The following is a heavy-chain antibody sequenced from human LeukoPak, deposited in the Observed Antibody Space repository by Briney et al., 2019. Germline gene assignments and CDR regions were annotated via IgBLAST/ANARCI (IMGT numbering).Heavy chain of an antibody. J-gene: IGHJ3*02. Sequence: GGSLRLSCAAAGFSFRDYPMGWVRRASGKRLEWVSGISAGADVIFYADPVKGRFTISRDNSKNTLYLQMNSLRAEDSAEYYCAKSLLTTATGTGRAFDIWGQGTMVTVSA. CDR2: ISAGADVI. CDR3: AKSLLTTATGTGRAFDI. D-gene: IGHD1-1*01. V-gene: IGHV3-23*01. CDR1: GFSFRDYP.